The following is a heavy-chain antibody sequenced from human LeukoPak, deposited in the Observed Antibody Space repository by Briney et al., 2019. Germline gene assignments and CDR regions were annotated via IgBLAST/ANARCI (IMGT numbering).Heavy chain of an antibody. J-gene: IGHJ5*02. CDR1: ADSMSSYY. CDR2: IHTSWTT. D-gene: IGHD3-16*01. CDR3: ARGGYYDGGGRNWFDR. V-gene: IGHV4-4*07. Sequence: KPSETLSLTCTVSADSMSSYYWNFIRQSAGKGLEWIGRIHTSWTTYYNPSLKSRITMSVDTSRNQFSLRLTSVTAADTAVYYCARGGYYDGGGRNWFDRWGQRTLVTVSS.